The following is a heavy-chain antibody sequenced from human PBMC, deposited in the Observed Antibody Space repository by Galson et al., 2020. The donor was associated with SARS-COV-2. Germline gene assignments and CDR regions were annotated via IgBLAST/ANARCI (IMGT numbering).Heavy chain of an antibody. CDR2: IYGIGST. CDR1: GYSITSGDY. CDR3: AREVGPVGDSAFDI. J-gene: IGHJ3*02. D-gene: IGHD4-17*01. V-gene: IGHV4-38-2*02. Sequence: ASETLSLTCTVSGYSITSGDYWGWIRQPPGKGLEWIGTIYGIGSTYYNPSLKSRVTISEDTSKNQFSLNLRSVTAADTAVDYCAREVGPVGDSAFDIWGQGTMVSVSS.